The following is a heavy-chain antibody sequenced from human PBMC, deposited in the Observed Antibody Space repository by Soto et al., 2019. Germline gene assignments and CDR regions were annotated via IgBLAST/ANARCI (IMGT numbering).Heavy chain of an antibody. Sequence: GGSLRLSCAASGFTFSSYAMHWVRQAPGKGLEWVAVISYDGSNKYYADSVKGRFTISRDNSKNTLYLQMNSLRAEDTAVYYCASPPREYSSSSTRVTYFDYWGQGTLVTVSS. CDR2: ISYDGSNK. D-gene: IGHD6-6*01. CDR3: ASPPREYSSSSTRVTYFDY. J-gene: IGHJ4*02. V-gene: IGHV3-30*04. CDR1: GFTFSSYA.